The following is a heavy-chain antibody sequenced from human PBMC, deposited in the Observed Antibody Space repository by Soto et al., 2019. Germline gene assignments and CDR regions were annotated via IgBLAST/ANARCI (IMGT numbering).Heavy chain of an antibody. CDR1: GGSISSGGYY. V-gene: IGHV4-31*03. D-gene: IGHD3-22*01. J-gene: IGHJ5*02. CDR3: ARMGYYDSSGPRGWFDP. CDR2: IYYSGST. Sequence: SETLSLTCTVSGGSISSGGYYWSWIRQHPGKGLEWIGYIYYSGSTYYNPSLKSRVTISVDTSKNQFSLKLSSVTAADTAVYYCARMGYYDSSGPRGWFDPWGQGTLVTVSS.